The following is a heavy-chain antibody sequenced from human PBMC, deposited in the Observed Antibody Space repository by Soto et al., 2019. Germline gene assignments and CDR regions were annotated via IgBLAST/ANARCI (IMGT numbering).Heavy chain of an antibody. D-gene: IGHD2-2*01. J-gene: IGHJ5*02. V-gene: IGHV1-18*01. Sequence: QGQLVQSGAEVTEPGASVKVSCKASGYTFINYGVSWVRQAPGQGLEWMGWISGNTGKGNYAQNLQGRVTMTTDTSTNTAYMELRSLRSDDTAVYYCARDWNCSNTRCQNCFDPWGQGTLVTVSS. CDR2: ISGNTGKG. CDR1: GYTFINYG. CDR3: ARDWNCSNTRCQNCFDP.